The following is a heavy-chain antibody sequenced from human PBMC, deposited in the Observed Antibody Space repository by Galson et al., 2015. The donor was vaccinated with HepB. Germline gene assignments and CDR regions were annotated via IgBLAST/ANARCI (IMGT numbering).Heavy chain of an antibody. V-gene: IGHV1-24*01. CDR3: ATVRNYCSSTSCYEGSFDY. CDR1: GYTLTELS. D-gene: IGHD2-2*01. CDR2: FDPEDGET. J-gene: IGHJ4*02. Sequence: SVKVSCKVPGYTLTELSMHWVRQAPGKGLEWMGGFDPEDGETIYAQKFQGRVTMTEDTSTDTAYMELSSLRSEDTAVYYCATVRNYCSSTSCYEGSFDYWGQGTLVTVSS.